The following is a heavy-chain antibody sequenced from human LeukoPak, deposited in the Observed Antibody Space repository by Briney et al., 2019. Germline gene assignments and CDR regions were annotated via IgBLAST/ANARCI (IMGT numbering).Heavy chain of an antibody. V-gene: IGHV3-30*02. D-gene: IGHD3-22*01. CDR3: AKGGYDSSAYCTY. J-gene: IGHJ4*02. CDR2: IRKDGSNQ. Sequence: GGSLRLSCAASGITFSGYGMHWVRQAPGKGLEWVAFIRKDGSNQFYADSVKGRFTISRDNSKNTLYLQMNSLRAEDTAVYYCAKGGYDSSAYCTYWGQGTLVTVSS. CDR1: GITFSGYG.